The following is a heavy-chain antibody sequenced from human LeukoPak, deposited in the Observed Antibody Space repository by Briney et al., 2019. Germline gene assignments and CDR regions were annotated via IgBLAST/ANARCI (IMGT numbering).Heavy chain of an antibody. CDR1: GYTFTGYY. J-gene: IGHJ5*02. Sequence: ASVKVSCKASGYTFTGYYMHCVRQAPGQGLEWMGWINPNIGGTNYAQNSQGRVTMTRDKFISTAYMEMSRLRSADTAVYYCARDLSAHPHSPWGQGTLVTVSS. CDR3: ARDLSAHPHSP. CDR2: INPNIGGT. V-gene: IGHV1-2*02.